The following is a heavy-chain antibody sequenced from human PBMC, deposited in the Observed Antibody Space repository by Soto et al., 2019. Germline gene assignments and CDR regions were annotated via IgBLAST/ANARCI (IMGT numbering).Heavy chain of an antibody. Sequence: SETLSLTCTVSGGSISSYYWSWIRQPPGKGLEWIGYIYYSGSTNYNPSLKSRVTISVDTSKNQFPLKLSSVTAADTAVYYCAREYYYDSSGYNPNWFDPWGQGTLVTVSS. V-gene: IGHV4-59*01. CDR2: IYYSGST. CDR3: AREYYYDSSGYNPNWFDP. D-gene: IGHD3-22*01. J-gene: IGHJ5*02. CDR1: GGSISSYY.